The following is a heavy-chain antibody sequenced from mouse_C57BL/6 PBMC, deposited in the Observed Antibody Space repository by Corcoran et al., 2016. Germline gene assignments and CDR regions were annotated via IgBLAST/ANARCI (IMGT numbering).Heavy chain of an antibody. D-gene: IGHD2-5*01. Sequence: QIQLVQSGPELKKPGETVKISCKASGYTFTTYGMSWVKQAPGKGLKWMGWINTYSGVPTYADDFKGRFAFSLETSASTAYLQINNLKNEDTATYFCARDYSNAAWFAYWGQATLVTVSA. CDR3: ARDYSNAAWFAY. J-gene: IGHJ3*01. CDR2: INTYSGVP. CDR1: GYTFTTYG. V-gene: IGHV9-3*01.